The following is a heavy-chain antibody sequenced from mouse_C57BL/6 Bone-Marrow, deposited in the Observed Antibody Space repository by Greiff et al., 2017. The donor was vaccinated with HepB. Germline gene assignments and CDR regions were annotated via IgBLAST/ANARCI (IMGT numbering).Heavy chain of an antibody. V-gene: IGHV3-6*01. D-gene: IGHD2-2*01. Sequence: DVQLQESGPGLVKPSQSLSLTCSVTGYSITSGYYWNWIRQFPGNKLEWMGYISYEGSNNYNPSLKNRIPITRDTSKNQFFLKLNSVTTEDTATYYWAPEIYYGYDKGSHYFDYWGQGTTLTVSS. CDR1: GYSITSGYY. J-gene: IGHJ2*01. CDR3: APEIYYGYDKGSHYFDY. CDR2: ISYEGSN.